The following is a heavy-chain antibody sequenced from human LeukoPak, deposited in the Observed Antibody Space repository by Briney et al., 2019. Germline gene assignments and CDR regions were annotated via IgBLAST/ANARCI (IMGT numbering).Heavy chain of an antibody. CDR3: VAAAGTFFGY. CDR1: GFTVSSNY. D-gene: IGHD6-13*01. Sequence: PGGSLRLSCTASGFTVSSNYMSWVRQAPGKGLEWVSVIYSGGSTYYADSVKGRFTISRDNSKNTLYLQMNSLRAEDTAVYYCVAAAGTFFGYWGQGTLVTVSS. V-gene: IGHV3-66*01. J-gene: IGHJ4*02. CDR2: IYSGGST.